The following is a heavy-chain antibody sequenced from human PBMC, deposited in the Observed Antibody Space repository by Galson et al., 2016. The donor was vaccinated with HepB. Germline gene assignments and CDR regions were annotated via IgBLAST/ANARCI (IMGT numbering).Heavy chain of an antibody. V-gene: IGHV3-7*01. CDR2: INQDGSPK. CDR3: ARVWGVVTAKTADAFDI. CDR1: GFTFSNYG. J-gene: IGHJ3*02. Sequence: SLRLSCAASGFTFSNYGMCWVRQAPGQGLEWVANINQDGSPKSYADSVKGRFTVSRDNAKNSLYLQLNSLRAEDTAVYYCARVWGVVTAKTADAFDIWGQGTMVTVSS. D-gene: IGHD2-21*02.